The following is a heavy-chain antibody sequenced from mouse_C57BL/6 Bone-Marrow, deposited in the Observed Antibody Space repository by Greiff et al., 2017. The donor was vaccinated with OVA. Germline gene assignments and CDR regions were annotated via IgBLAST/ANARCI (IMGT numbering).Heavy chain of an antibody. CDR1: GFNIKDDY. Sequence: VQLQQSGAELVRPGASVKLSCTASGFNIKDDYMHWVKQRPEQGLEWIGWIDPENGDTEYASKFQGKATITADTSSNTAYLQLSSLTSEDTAVYYCTTGYFDDWGKGTTLTVSS. CDR2: IDPENGDT. J-gene: IGHJ2*01. V-gene: IGHV14-4*01. CDR3: TTGYFDD.